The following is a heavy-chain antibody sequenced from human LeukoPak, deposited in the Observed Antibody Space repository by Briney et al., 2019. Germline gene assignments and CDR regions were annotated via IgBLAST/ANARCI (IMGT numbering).Heavy chain of an antibody. CDR1: GYTFTGYY. D-gene: IGHD1-26*01. CDR3: ARSIVGATRLDY. Sequence: ASVKVSCKASGYTFTGYYMHWVRQAPRQRLEWMGWINAGNGNTKYSQKFQGRVTITRDTSASTAYMELSSLRSEDTAVYYCARSIVGATRLDYWGQGTLVTVSS. CDR2: INAGNGNT. J-gene: IGHJ4*02. V-gene: IGHV1-3*01.